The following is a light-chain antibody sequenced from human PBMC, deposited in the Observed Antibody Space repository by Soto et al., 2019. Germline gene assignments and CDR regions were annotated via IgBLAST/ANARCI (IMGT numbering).Light chain of an antibody. V-gene: IGKV3D-20*02. CDR1: QSVASSY. CDR2: SAS. J-gene: IGKJ5*01. CDR3: QQRYNWPRVT. Sequence: EVLLTQSPCTLSFSPGERVTLSCRARQSVASSYLAWYQQKPGRAPRLLFYSASSRATGIPARFSGSGSGTDFTLTITSLEPEDFAVYFCQQRYNWPRVTFGQGTRLEIK.